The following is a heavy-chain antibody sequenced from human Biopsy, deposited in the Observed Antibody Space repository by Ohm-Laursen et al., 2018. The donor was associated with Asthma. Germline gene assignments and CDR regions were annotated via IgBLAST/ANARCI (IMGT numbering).Heavy chain of an antibody. J-gene: IGHJ6*02. CDR1: GGTFSNFA. CDR2: IMTVFGTT. V-gene: IGHV1-69*01. Sequence: SSVKVSCKAPGGTFSNFAISWVRQAPGQGLEWLGGIMTVFGTTNYAQKFQGRVTITADESTSTAYMEVTSLGSEDTAIYYCARCQVGYSSGWSLLLKKIYYSGMDVWGQGTAVTVSS. CDR3: ARCQVGYSSGWSLLLKKIYYSGMDV. D-gene: IGHD6-19*01.